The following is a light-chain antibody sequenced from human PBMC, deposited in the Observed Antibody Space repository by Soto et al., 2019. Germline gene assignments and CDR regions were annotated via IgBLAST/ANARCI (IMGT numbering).Light chain of an antibody. V-gene: IGKV1-12*01. CDR2: AAS. CDR1: QGISTW. Sequence: DLQMTQSPSSVSASVGDRVTITCRASQGISTWLAWYQQKAGKAPKLLIYAASRLQSGVPSRFSGSGSGTDFTLTISGLQPEDSAKYSCQQANSFPINCGQGTRLEIK. CDR3: QQANSFPIN. J-gene: IGKJ5*01.